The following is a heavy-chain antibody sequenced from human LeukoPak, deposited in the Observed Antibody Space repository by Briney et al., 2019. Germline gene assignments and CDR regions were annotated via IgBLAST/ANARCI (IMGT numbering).Heavy chain of an antibody. J-gene: IGHJ5*02. CDR1: GDSVSINSAS. Sequence: SQTLSLTCAISGDSVSINSASWNWISQSPSRGLEWLGWTYDRSKWNSDYSVSVQSRSTITTHTSKNQFPLHPNSVTPQDKAVYYCARDLDSSYEWGPFVPWRERAL. V-gene: IGHV6-1*01. CDR2: TYDRSKWNS. CDR3: ARDLDSSYEWGPFVP. D-gene: IGHD1-26*01.